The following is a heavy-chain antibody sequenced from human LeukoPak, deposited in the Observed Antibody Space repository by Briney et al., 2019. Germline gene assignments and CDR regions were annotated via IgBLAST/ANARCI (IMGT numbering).Heavy chain of an antibody. CDR1: GFTFSSYG. CDR3: ARARKSYDFWSGYYGMVLDY. J-gene: IGHJ4*02. CDR2: IWYDGSNK. Sequence: GGSLRLSCAASGFTFSSYGMHWVRQAPGKGLEWVAVIWYDGSNKYYADSVKGRFTISRDNSKNTLYLQMNSLRAEDTAVYYCARARKSYDFWSGYYGMVLDYWGQGTLVTVSS. D-gene: IGHD3-3*01. V-gene: IGHV3-33*01.